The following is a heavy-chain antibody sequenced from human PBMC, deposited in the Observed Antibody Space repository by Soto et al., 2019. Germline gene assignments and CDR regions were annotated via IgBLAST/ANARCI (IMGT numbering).Heavy chain of an antibody. CDR2: IYYSGST. Sequence: SDTLSLTCTVSGGSISSSSYYWGWIRQPPGKGLEWIGSIYYSGSTYYNPSLKSRVTISVDTSKNQFSLKLSSVTAADTAVYYCARPTFYTAMVPDWGQGTLVTVSS. CDR1: GGSISSSSYY. D-gene: IGHD5-18*01. CDR3: ARPTFYTAMVPD. J-gene: IGHJ4*02. V-gene: IGHV4-39*01.